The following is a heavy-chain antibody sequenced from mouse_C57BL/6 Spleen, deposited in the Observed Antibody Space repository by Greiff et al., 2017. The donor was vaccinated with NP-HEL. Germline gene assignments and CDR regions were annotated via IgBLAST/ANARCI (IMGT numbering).Heavy chain of an antibody. J-gene: IGHJ1*03. CDR2: IDPSDSYT. Sequence: QVQLQQPGAELVMPGASVKLSCKASGYTFTSYWMHWVKQRPGQGLEWIGEIDPSDSYTNYNQKFKGKSTLTVDKSSSTAYMQLSSLTSEDSAVYYCARDYYSNHWYVDVWGTGTTGTVSS. CDR1: GYTFTSYW. V-gene: IGHV1-69*01. D-gene: IGHD2-5*01. CDR3: ARDYYSNHWYVDV.